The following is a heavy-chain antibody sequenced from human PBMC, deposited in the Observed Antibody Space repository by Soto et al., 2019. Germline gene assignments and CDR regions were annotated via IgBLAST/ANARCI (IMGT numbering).Heavy chain of an antibody. CDR2: INPNSGGT. J-gene: IGHJ4*02. Sequence: ASVKVSCKASGYTFTGYYMHWLRQAPGQGLEWMGWINPNSGGTNYAQKFQGRVTMTRDTSISTAYMELSRLRSDDTAVYYCARGTHYYDSSGYGYWGQGTLVTVSS. CDR3: ARGTHYYDSSGYGY. V-gene: IGHV1-2*02. CDR1: GYTFTGYY. D-gene: IGHD3-22*01.